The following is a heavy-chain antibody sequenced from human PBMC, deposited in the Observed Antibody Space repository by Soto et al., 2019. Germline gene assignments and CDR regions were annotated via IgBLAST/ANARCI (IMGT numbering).Heavy chain of an antibody. V-gene: IGHV1-18*04. CDR2: ISAYNRNT. D-gene: IGHD5-12*01. J-gene: IGHJ6*02. Sequence: ASVKVSCKASGYTFTSYGISWVRQAPGQGLEWMGWISAYNRNTNYAQKLQGRVTLTTDTSTSTAYMELSSLRSEDTAVYYCARGRGYSGDDHYYYFDMDVWGQGTTVTVSS. CDR1: GYTFTSYG. CDR3: ARGRGYSGDDHYYYFDMDV.